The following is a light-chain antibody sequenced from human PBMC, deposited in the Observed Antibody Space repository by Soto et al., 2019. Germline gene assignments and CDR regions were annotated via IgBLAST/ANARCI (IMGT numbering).Light chain of an antibody. J-gene: IGLJ2*01. CDR2: GNS. V-gene: IGLV1-40*01. CDR3: QSYDSSLAV. CDR1: RSNIGAGYD. Sequence: QAVVTQPPSVSGAPGQRVTISCTGSRSNIGAGYDVHWYQQLPGTAPRLLIYGNSNRPSGVPDRFSGSKSGTSASLAIAGLQAEDEADYYCQSYDSSLAVFGGGTKLTVL.